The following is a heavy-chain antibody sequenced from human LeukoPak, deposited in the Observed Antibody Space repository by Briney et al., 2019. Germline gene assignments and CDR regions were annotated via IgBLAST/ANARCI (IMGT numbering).Heavy chain of an antibody. V-gene: IGHV3-48*01. J-gene: IGHJ4*02. CDR1: GFTFSSYS. CDR2: ISSSSSTI. CDR3: AHQRRGLAYLIDY. D-gene: IGHD5/OR15-5a*01. Sequence: RTGGSLRLSCAASGFTFSSYSMNWVRQAPGKGLEWVSYISSSSSTIYYADSVKGRFTISRDNAKNSLYLQMNSLRAEDTAVYYCAHQRRGLAYLIDYWGQGTLVTVSS.